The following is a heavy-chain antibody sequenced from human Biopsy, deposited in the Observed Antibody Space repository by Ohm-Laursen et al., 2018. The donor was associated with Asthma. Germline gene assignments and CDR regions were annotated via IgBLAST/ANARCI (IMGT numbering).Heavy chain of an antibody. V-gene: IGHV1-69*13. J-gene: IGHJ6*02. D-gene: IGHD6-19*01. CDR1: GGTFSNFA. CDR3: ARCQVGYSSGWSLLLKKIYYSGMDV. CDR2: IMTVFGTT. Sequence: SVKVSCKAPGGTFSNFAIRWVRQAPGQGLEWLGWIMTVFGTTNYAQKFQGRATITADESTSTAYMEVTSLRSEDKAIYYCARCQVGYSSGWSLLLKKIYYSGMDVWGQGTAVTVSS.